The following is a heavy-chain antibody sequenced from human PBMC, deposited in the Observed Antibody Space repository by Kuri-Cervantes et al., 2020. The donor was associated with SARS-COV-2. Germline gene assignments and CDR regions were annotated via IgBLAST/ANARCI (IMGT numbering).Heavy chain of an antibody. CDR3: AKDQDADVVPDY. CDR1: GFTFSSYD. V-gene: IGHV3-13*01. J-gene: IGHJ4*02. D-gene: IGHD2-2*01. Sequence: GESLKISCAACGFTFSSYDMHWVRQATGKGLEWVSAIGTAGDTYYPGSGKGRFTISRDNSKNTLYLQMNSLRAEDTAVYYCAKDQDADVVPDYWGQGTLVTVSS. CDR2: IGTAGDT.